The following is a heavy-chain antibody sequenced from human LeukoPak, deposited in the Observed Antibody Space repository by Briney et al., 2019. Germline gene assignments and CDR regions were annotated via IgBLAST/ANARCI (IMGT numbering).Heavy chain of an antibody. CDR3: ARVWSDCYVTNCYISEY. CDR1: RFTFNSYA. V-gene: IGHV3-23*01. CDR2: IGGSNGIT. J-gene: IGHJ4*02. Sequence: GGSLRLSCAASRFTFNSYAMSWVRQAPGKGLEWVSVIGGSNGITFYVGSVKGRFTISRDNSKDTLYLQMNSLRAEDTAVYYCARVWSDCYVTNCYISEYWGQGTLVTVSS. D-gene: IGHD3-3*01.